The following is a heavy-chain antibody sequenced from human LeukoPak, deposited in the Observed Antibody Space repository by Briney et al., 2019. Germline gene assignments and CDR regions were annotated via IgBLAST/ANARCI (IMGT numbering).Heavy chain of an antibody. V-gene: IGHV3-33*01. CDR3: ARVSHYGSGYYYTLAY. CDR1: GSIFSNYG. Sequence: PGRSLRLSCAASGSIFSNYGMHWVRQAPGKGLEWVAGIWYDGYNKFYADSAKGRFTISRDNSRNTLYLQMSSLRAEDTALYYCARVSHYGSGYYYTLAYWGQGTLVIVSS. D-gene: IGHD3-10*01. J-gene: IGHJ4*02. CDR2: IWYDGYNK.